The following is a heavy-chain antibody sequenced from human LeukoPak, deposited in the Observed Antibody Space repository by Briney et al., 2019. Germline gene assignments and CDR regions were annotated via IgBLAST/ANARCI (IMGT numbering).Heavy chain of an antibody. CDR3: ARGVRFLEWLSYPQNWFDP. Sequence: ASVKVSCKASGYTFTGYYMHWVRQAPGQGLEWMGRINPNSGGTNYAQKFQGRVTMTRDTSISTAYMELSRLRSDVTAVYYCARGVRFLEWLSYPQNWFDPWGQGTLVTVSS. V-gene: IGHV1-2*06. CDR2: INPNSGGT. CDR1: GYTFTGYY. D-gene: IGHD3-3*01. J-gene: IGHJ5*02.